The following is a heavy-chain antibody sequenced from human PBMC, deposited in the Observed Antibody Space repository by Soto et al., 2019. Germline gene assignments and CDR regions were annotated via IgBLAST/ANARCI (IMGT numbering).Heavy chain of an antibody. CDR2: IYYSGST. Sequence: SETLSLTCTVSGGSISSYYWSWIRQPPGKGLEWIGYIYYSGSTNYNPSLKSRVTISVDTSKNQFSLKLSSVTAADTAVYYCARGETYYDILTGFLYYYGMDVWGQGTTVTVSS. CDR3: ARGETYYDILTGFLYYYGMDV. CDR1: GGSISSYY. V-gene: IGHV4-59*01. D-gene: IGHD3-9*01. J-gene: IGHJ6*02.